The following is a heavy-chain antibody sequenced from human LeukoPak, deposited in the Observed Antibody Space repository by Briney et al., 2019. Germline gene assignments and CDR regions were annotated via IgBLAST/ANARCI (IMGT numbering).Heavy chain of an antibody. CDR2: MNPNSGNT. J-gene: IGHJ4*02. D-gene: IGHD1-26*01. CDR3: ARWAQVGALFDY. CDR1: GYTFTGYY. V-gene: IGHV1-8*03. Sequence: ASVKVSCKASGYTFTGYYMHWVRQAPGQGLEWMGWMNPNSGNTGYAQKFQGRVTITRNTSISTAYMELSSLRSEDTAVYYCARWAQVGALFDYWGQGTLVTVSS.